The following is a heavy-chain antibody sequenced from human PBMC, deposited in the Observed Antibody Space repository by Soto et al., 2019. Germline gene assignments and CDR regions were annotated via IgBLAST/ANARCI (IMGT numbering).Heavy chain of an antibody. CDR3: AKDLAPSGDYAGGDY. CDR2: ISGSGGST. V-gene: IGHV3-23*01. J-gene: IGHJ4*02. CDR1: GFTFSSYA. Sequence: EVQLLESGGGLVQPGGSLRLSCAASGFTFSSYAMSWVRQAPGKGLEWVSAISGSGGSTYYADSVKGRFTISRDNSKNTLYLQMNSLRAEDTAVYYCAKDLAPSGDYAGGDYWGQGTLVTVYS. D-gene: IGHD4-17*01.